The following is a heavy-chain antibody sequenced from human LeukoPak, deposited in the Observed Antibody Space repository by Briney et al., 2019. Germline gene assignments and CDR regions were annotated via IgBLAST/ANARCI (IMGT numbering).Heavy chain of an antibody. Sequence: ASVKVSCKASGGTFSSYAISWVRQAPGQGLEWMGRIIPILGIASYAQKFQGRVTITADKSTSTAYMELSSLRSEDTAVYYCAVTGDSNWFDPWGQGTLVTVSS. D-gene: IGHD7-27*01. CDR1: GGTFSSYA. V-gene: IGHV1-69*04. J-gene: IGHJ5*02. CDR2: IIPILGIA. CDR3: AVTGDSNWFDP.